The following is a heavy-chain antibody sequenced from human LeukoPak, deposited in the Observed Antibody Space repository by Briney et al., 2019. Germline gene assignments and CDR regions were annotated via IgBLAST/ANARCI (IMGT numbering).Heavy chain of an antibody. CDR2: IYYSGST. CDR3: ARIGSSWENYFDY. D-gene: IGHD6-13*01. J-gene: IGHJ4*02. Sequence: SETLSLTCTVSGGSISSYYWSWIRQPPGKGLEWIGYIYYSGSTNYNPSLKSRVTISVDTSKNQFSLKLSSVTAAVTAVYYCARIGSSWENYFDYWGQGTLVTASS. V-gene: IGHV4-59*01. CDR1: GGSISSYY.